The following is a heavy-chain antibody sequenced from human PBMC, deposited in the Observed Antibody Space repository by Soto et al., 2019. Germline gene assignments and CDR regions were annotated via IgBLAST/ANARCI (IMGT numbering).Heavy chain of an antibody. CDR1: GGSISKFY. CDR3: VRDGSKSLRDWFDP. CDR2: VYATGTT. V-gene: IGHV4-4*07. Sequence: PSETLSLTGNVSGGSISKFYWAWIRKTAGNGLEWMGRVYATGTTDYNPSLRSRVAMSVDISKKTFSLRLRSVTGADSGVYYCVRDGSKSLRDWFDPWGQGILVTVSS. J-gene: IGHJ5*02.